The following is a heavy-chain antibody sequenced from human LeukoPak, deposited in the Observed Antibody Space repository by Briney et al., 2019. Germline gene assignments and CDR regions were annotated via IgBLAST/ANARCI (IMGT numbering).Heavy chain of an antibody. CDR2: INPNSGGT. Sequence: ASVKVSCKASGYTFTGYYMHWVRQAPGQGLEWMGRINPNSGGTNYAQKFQGRVTTTRDTPISTAYMELSRLRSDDTAVYYCARDQFPKWGAFDYWGQGTLVTVSS. V-gene: IGHV1-2*06. D-gene: IGHD7-27*01. CDR1: GYTFTGYY. CDR3: ARDQFPKWGAFDY. J-gene: IGHJ4*02.